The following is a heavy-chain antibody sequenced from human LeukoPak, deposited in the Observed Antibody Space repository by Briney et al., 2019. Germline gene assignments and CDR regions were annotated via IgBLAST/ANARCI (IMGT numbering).Heavy chain of an antibody. CDR2: ISSSGSTI. J-gene: IGHJ6*03. CDR1: GFTFSDYY. D-gene: IGHD3-3*01. Sequence: GSLRLSCAASGFTFSDYYMSWIRQAPGKGLEWVSYISSSGSTIYYADSVKGRFTISRDNAKKSLYLQMNSLRAEDTAVYYCAKCHYDFWSGYYPHEYYYYYMDVWGKGTTVTVSS. V-gene: IGHV3-11*01. CDR3: AKCHYDFWSGYYPHEYYYYYMDV.